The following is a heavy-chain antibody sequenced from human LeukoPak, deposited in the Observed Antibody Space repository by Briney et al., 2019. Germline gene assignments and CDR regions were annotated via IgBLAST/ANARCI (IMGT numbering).Heavy chain of an antibody. CDR2: ISYDGSNK. V-gene: IGHV3-30*14. CDR1: GFPFSSYA. Sequence: GGSLRLSCAASGFPFSSYAMHWVRQAPGKGLEWVAVISYDGSNKYYADSVKGRFTISRDNSKNTLYLQMNSLRAEDTAVYYCASDDAIFGVVTYWGQGTLFTVSS. D-gene: IGHD3-3*01. CDR3: ASDDAIFGVVTY. J-gene: IGHJ4*02.